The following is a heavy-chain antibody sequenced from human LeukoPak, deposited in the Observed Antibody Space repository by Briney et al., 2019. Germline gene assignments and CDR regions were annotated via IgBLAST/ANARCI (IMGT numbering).Heavy chain of an antibody. J-gene: IGHJ3*02. Sequence: PSETLSLTCLVSSGSVSSYYWTWIRQPPGKGLEWIGYIYHTGSNNYSPSLKSRVTMYVDTSKNQLSLKLSSVTAADTAMYYCARARYTNSWYALDIWGQGTMVTVSS. CDR1: SGSVSSYY. D-gene: IGHD6-13*01. V-gene: IGHV4-59*08. CDR3: ARARYTNSWYALDI. CDR2: IYHTGSN.